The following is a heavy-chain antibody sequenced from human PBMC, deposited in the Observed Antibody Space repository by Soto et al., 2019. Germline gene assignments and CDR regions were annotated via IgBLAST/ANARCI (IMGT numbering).Heavy chain of an antibody. CDR3: ARVVRSSGWYYGSFDI. Sequence: QVQLQQWGAGLLKPSETLSLTCAVYGGSFSGCFWNWIRQPPGKGLEGIGEINQSGSTNDNPSLNSRVTISVVTSKNQFSLKLSSVTAVDSAVYYCARVVRSSGWYYGSFDIWGPGTMVTVSS. D-gene: IGHD6-19*01. CDR2: INQSGST. J-gene: IGHJ3*02. V-gene: IGHV4-34*01. CDR1: GGSFSGCF.